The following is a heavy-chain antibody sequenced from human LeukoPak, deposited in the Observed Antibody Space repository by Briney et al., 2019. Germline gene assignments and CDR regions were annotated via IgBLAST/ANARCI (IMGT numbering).Heavy chain of an antibody. CDR2: IIPIFGTA. Sequence: GSSVKVSCKASGGTFSSYAISWVRQAPGQGLEWMGGIIPIFGTANYAQKFQGRVTITADESTSTAYMELSSLRSEDTAVYYCATGPTTENPYYYGMDVWGQGTTVTVSS. D-gene: IGHD4-11*01. V-gene: IGHV1-69*01. CDR1: GGTFSSYA. J-gene: IGHJ6*02. CDR3: ATGPTTENPYYYGMDV.